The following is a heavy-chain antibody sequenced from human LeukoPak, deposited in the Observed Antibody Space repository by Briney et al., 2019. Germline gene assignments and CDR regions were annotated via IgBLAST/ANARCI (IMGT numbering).Heavy chain of an antibody. V-gene: IGHV5-51*01. CDR2: IYPGDSDT. CDR1: GNRFTSYW. J-gene: IGHJ5*02. Sequence: GESLKISCEGFGNRFTSYWIAWVRQTPGKGLEWMGIIYPGDSDTTYSPSFQGQVTISADKSVSTAYLQWSSLKASDTAMYYCARLYGDYDWFDPWGQGTLVTVSS. CDR3: ARLYGDYDWFDP. D-gene: IGHD4-17*01.